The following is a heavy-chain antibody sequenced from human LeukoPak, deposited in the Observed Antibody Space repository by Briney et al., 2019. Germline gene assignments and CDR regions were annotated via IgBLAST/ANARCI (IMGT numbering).Heavy chain of an antibody. Sequence: RASVKVSCKASGYTFTSYGISWVRQAPGQGLEWMGWISAYNGNTNYAQKLQGRVTMTTDTSTSTAYMELRSLRSDDTAVYYCARSGVSGWSGGYYYYGMDVWGQGTTVTVSS. V-gene: IGHV1-18*01. J-gene: IGHJ6*02. CDR3: ARSGVSGWSGGYYYYGMDV. CDR2: ISAYNGNT. D-gene: IGHD6-19*01. CDR1: GYTFTSYG.